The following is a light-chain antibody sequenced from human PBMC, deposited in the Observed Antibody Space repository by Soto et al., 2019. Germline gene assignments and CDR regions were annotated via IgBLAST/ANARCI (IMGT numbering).Light chain of an antibody. J-gene: IGKJ1*01. Sequence: IVLTQSPATLSLSPWEGATLSCRASQSVGSHLAWYQQKRGQAPRLLIHDASSRATGTPARFSGGGSGTDFTLTISRLEPEDFAVYYCQQRSNWPPFGQGTKVDIK. CDR3: QQRSNWPP. CDR2: DAS. CDR1: QSVGSH. V-gene: IGKV3-11*01.